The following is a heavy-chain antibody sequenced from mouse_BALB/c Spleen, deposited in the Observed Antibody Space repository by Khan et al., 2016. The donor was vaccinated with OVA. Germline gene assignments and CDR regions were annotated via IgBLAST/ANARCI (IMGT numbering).Heavy chain of an antibody. CDR1: GYSFTDYS. CDR3: ARGGYGAFAY. J-gene: IGHJ3*01. V-gene: IGHV1S135*01. D-gene: IGHD1-1*01. CDR2: IDPSNGGT. Sequence: VQLQQSGPELVKPGASVKVSCKASGYSFTDYSLYWVKQSHGKSLEWIGYIDPSNGGTYYNQKFKGTASLTVDKSSSTAFMHLNSLTSEDSAVYYCARGGYGAFAYWGQGTLVTVSA.